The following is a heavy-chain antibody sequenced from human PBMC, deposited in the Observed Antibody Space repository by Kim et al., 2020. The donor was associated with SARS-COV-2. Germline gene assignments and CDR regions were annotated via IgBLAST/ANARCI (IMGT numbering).Heavy chain of an antibody. V-gene: IGHV1-2*06. J-gene: IGHJ6*02. CDR1: GYTFTGYY. D-gene: IGHD3-3*01. CDR3: VARSGYRDYYYYGMDV. CDR2: INPNSGGT. Sequence: ASVKVSCKASGYTFTGYYMHWVRQAPGQGLEWMGRINPNSGGTNYAQKFQGRVTMTRDTSISTAYMELSRLRSDDTAVYYCVARSGYRDYYYYGMDVWGQGTTVTVSS.